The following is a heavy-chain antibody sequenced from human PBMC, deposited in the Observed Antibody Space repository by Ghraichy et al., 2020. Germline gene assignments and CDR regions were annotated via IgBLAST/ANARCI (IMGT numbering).Heavy chain of an antibody. CDR1: GGSFSGYY. Sequence: SETLSLTCAVYGGSFSGYYWSWIRQPPGKGLEWIGEINHSGSTNYNPSLKSRVTISVDTSKNQFSLKLSSVTAADTAVYYCARGPRFEYSSSFDYWGQGTLVTVSS. CDR2: INHSGST. J-gene: IGHJ4*02. V-gene: IGHV4-34*01. D-gene: IGHD6-6*01. CDR3: ARGPRFEYSSSFDY.